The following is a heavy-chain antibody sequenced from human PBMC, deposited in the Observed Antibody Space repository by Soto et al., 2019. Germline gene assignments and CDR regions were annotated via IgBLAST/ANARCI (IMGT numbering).Heavy chain of an antibody. D-gene: IGHD6-13*01. CDR1: GFTFDDYT. CDR2: ISWDGGST. J-gene: IGHJ6*02. CDR3: AKDGAGQQLGLVYGMDV. V-gene: IGHV3-43*01. Sequence: GGSLRLSCAASGFTFDDYTMHWVRQAPGKGLEWVSLISWDGGSTYYADSVKGRFTISRDNSKNSLYLQMNSLRTEDTALYYCAKDGAGQQLGLVYGMDVWGQGTTVTVSS.